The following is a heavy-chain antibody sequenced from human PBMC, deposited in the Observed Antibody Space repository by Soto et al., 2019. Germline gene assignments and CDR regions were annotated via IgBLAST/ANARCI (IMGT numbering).Heavy chain of an antibody. V-gene: IGHV4-4*02. Sequence: SETLSLTCAVSGDSISSSVWWTWVRQPPGKGLEWIGEVFHTGNTNYSPSLKSRVTMSVDKSTNEFSLKVTSVTAADTAIYYCARKAWVRFDYWGQGALVTVSS. CDR3: ARKAWVRFDY. CDR2: VFHTGNT. J-gene: IGHJ4*02. D-gene: IGHD7-27*01. CDR1: GDSISSSVW.